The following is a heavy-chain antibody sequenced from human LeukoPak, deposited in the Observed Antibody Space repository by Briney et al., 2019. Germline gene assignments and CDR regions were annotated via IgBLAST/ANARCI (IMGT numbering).Heavy chain of an antibody. CDR2: VSYEGTVD. D-gene: IGHD1-26*01. V-gene: IGHV3-30*03. CDR3: AREGLGPTFSAWFDP. CDR1: GFIFSHHG. Sequence: GGSLRLSCATSGFIFSHHGMHWVRQAPGKGLEWVAVVSYEGTVDHYADSVRGRFTVSRDNSKNTMFLQLNTLTPEDTAVYYCAREGLGPTFSAWFDPWGQGTLVTVSS. J-gene: IGHJ5*02.